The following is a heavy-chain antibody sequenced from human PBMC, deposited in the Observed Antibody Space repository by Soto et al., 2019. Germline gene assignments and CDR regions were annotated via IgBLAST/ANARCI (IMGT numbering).Heavy chain of an antibody. D-gene: IGHD3-22*01. CDR2: IYSGGST. J-gene: IGHJ4*02. V-gene: IGHV3-53*01. Sequence: GVLCLSSEDSGLSVSRNYMSWVRQAPGKGLEWVSVIYSGGSTYYDDSVKGRFTISRDHSKNTLFLQMNRLRADDTAVYYCAREPYDSSGYPVGYFHYWGQGTLVPVSS. CDR1: GLSVSRNY. CDR3: AREPYDSSGYPVGYFHY.